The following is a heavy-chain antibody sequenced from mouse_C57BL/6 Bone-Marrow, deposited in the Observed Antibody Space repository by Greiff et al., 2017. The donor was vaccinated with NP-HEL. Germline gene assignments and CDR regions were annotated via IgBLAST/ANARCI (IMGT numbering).Heavy chain of an antibody. CDR2: IHPNSGST. CDR1: GYTFTSYW. Sequence: QVQLKQPGAELVKPGASVKLSCKASGYTFTSYWMHWVKQRPGQGLEWIGMIHPNSGSTNYNEKFKSKATLTVDKSSSTAYMQLSSLTSEDSAVYYCARGDGSSYRWYFDVWGTGTTVTVSS. V-gene: IGHV1-64*01. D-gene: IGHD1-1*01. J-gene: IGHJ1*03. CDR3: ARGDGSSYRWYFDV.